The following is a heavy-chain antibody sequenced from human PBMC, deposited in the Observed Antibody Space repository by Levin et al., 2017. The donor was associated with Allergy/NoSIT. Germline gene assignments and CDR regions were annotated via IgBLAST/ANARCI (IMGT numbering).Heavy chain of an antibody. CDR2: INHSGST. Sequence: SETLSLTCAVYGGSFSGYYWSWIRQPPGKGLEWIGEINHSGSTNYNPSLKSRVTISVDTSKNQFSLKLSSVTAADTAVYYCARASYYYYGSGRGTRPNNWFDPWGQGTLVTVSS. J-gene: IGHJ5*02. D-gene: IGHD3-10*01. V-gene: IGHV4-34*01. CDR1: GGSFSGYY. CDR3: ARASYYYYGSGRGTRPNNWFDP.